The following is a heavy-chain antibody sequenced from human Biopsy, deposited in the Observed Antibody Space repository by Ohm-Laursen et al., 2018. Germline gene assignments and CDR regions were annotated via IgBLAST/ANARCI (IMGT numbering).Heavy chain of an antibody. CDR2: NIPILGTG. D-gene: IGHD3-9*01. CDR3: ATKLTGYFHH. CDR1: EGTFSNYG. J-gene: IGHJ1*01. Sequence: SVKVSCKSPEGTFSNYGVNWARQAPGQGLEWLGGNIPILGTGNYAQKFQDRVTVAADTSTSTATMELRSLRSDDTAVYYCATKLTGYFHHWGQGTLVIVSS. V-gene: IGHV1-69*06.